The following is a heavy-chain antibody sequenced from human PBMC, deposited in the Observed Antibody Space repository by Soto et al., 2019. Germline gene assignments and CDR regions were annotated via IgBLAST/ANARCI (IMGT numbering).Heavy chain of an antibody. CDR3: ARHVSVLRFGFAP. V-gene: IGHV4-59*08. Sequence: SETLSLTCTVSGGSISSYYWSWIRQPPGKGLEWIGYIYYSGSTNYNPSLKSRVTISVDTSKNQFSLKLSSVTAADTAVYYCARHVSVLRFGFAPWGQGPLVTASS. CDR2: IYYSGST. J-gene: IGHJ5*02. CDR1: GGSISSYY. D-gene: IGHD3-16*01.